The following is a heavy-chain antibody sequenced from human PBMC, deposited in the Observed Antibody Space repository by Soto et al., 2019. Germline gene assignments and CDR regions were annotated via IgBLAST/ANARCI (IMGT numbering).Heavy chain of an antibody. D-gene: IGHD2-15*01. V-gene: IGHV3-13*01. CDR1: GFTFSAYD. J-gene: IGHJ6*02. CDR2: ISTVGDT. CDR3: ARGRGYGMDV. Sequence: EVQLVESGGGLVQPGGSLRLSCAASGFTFSAYDMHWVRQATGKGLEWVSAISTVGDTYYPDSVKGRFTISRENAKNSFYLRIDSLRAGDTDVYYCARGRGYGMDVWGQGTTVTVSS.